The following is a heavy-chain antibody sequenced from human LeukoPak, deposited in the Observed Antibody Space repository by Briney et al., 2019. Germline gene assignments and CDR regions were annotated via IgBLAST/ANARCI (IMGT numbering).Heavy chain of an antibody. J-gene: IGHJ4*02. Sequence: ASVTVSFKASGGTFNSYATTWVRQAPGQGLEWMGGIIPLFNTANYAQKFQGRVTITADESTTTAYMELSSLRSEDTAVYYCARGIKLWFYFDSWGQGTLVTVSS. CDR3: ARGIKLWFYFDS. CDR2: IIPLFNTA. CDR1: GGTFNSYA. V-gene: IGHV1-69*13. D-gene: IGHD5-18*01.